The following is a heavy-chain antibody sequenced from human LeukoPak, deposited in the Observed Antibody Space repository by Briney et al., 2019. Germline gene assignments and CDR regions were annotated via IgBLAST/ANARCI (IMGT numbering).Heavy chain of an antibody. CDR3: AKEGRILRYFDWLYHRPLVGWFDP. CDR2: ISGSGGST. V-gene: IGHV3-23*01. Sequence: PGGSLRLSCAASGFAFSSYAMSWVRQAPGKGLEWVSAISGSGGSTYYADSVKGRFTISRDNSKNTLYLQMNSLRAEDTAVYYCAKEGRILRYFDWLYHRPLVGWFDPWGQGTLVTVSS. D-gene: IGHD3-9*01. J-gene: IGHJ5*02. CDR1: GFAFSSYA.